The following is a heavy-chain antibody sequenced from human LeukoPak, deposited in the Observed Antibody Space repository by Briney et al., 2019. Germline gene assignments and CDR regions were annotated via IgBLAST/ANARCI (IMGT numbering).Heavy chain of an antibody. CDR3: ALGIAAAGSRDY. V-gene: IGHV3-30*02. CDR1: GFTFSSYV. CDR2: IRDDGSNK. D-gene: IGHD6-13*01. Sequence: GGALRLSCAASGFTFSSYVMHSVRQAPDKGVESVAFIRDDGSNKYYADAVKGRFTISRDNSKNKLYLQMNSLRAEDTVVYYCALGIAAAGSRDYWGQGTLVTVSS. J-gene: IGHJ4*02.